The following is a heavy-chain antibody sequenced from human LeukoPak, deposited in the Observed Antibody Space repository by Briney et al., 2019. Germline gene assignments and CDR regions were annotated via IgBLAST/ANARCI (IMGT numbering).Heavy chain of an antibody. D-gene: IGHD3-3*01. CDR2: IYPGDSDA. CDR3: AIRVSGKYALDY. Sequence: GESLQISCQASGHSFTTYWIGWVRQMPGKGLEWMGIIYPGDSDARYSPSFQGQVTISADKSISTAYLQWNSLKASDTAIFYCAIRVSGKYALDYWGQGTLVTVSS. CDR1: GHSFTTYW. V-gene: IGHV5-51*01. J-gene: IGHJ4*02.